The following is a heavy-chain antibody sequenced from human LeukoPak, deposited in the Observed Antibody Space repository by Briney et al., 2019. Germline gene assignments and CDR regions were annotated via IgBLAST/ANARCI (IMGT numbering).Heavy chain of an antibody. CDR1: GFTFSSYA. Sequence: QPGGPLRLSCAASGFTFSSYAMSCVRQAPEKGVEWVSAISGSGGSTYYADSVKGRFTISRDNSKNTLYLQMNSLRAEDTAVYYCAKARGDQYYYDSSGYWDYWGQGTLVTVSS. CDR3: AKARGDQYYYDSSGYWDY. D-gene: IGHD3-22*01. CDR2: ISGSGGST. V-gene: IGHV3-23*01. J-gene: IGHJ4*02.